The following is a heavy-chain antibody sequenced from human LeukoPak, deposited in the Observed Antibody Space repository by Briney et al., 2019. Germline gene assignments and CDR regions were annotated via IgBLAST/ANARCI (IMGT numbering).Heavy chain of an antibody. CDR2: IYHSGST. Sequence: SETLSLTCTVSGGSISSGGYYWSWIRQPPGKGLEWIGYIYHSGSTYYNPSLKSRVTISVDTSKNQFSLKLSSVTAADTAVYYCARDREDIVATIGAFDIWGQGTMVTVSS. V-gene: IGHV4-30-2*01. CDR1: GGSISSGGYY. D-gene: IGHD5-12*01. CDR3: ARDREDIVATIGAFDI. J-gene: IGHJ3*02.